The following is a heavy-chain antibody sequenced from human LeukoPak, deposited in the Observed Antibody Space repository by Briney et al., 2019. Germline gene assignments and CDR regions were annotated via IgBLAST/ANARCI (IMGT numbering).Heavy chain of an antibody. J-gene: IGHJ4*02. CDR2: IYNSGSYT. V-gene: IGHV3-11*03. CDR3: ARNYGSGGGLDY. CDR1: GFTFSDYY. D-gene: IGHD3-10*01. Sequence: PGGSLRLSCAASGFTFSDYYMSWIRQAPGMGLEWVSYIYNSGSYTNYADSVKGRFTISRDNAKKSLCLQMNSLRAEDTAVYYCARNYGSGGGLDYWGQGTLVTVFS.